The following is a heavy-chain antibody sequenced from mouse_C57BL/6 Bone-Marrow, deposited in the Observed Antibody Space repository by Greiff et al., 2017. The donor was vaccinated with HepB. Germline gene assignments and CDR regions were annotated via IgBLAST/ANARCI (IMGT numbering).Heavy chain of an antibody. J-gene: IGHJ3*01. CDR3: ATNWDGWFAY. Sequence: VHLVESGPGLVAPSQSLSITCTVSGFSLTSYGVDWVRQSPGKGLEWLGVIWGVGSTNYNSALKSRLSISKDNSKSQVFLKMNSLPTDDTAMYYCATNWDGWFAYWGQGTLVTVSA. CDR2: IWGVGST. V-gene: IGHV2-6*01. CDR1: GFSLTSYG. D-gene: IGHD4-1*02.